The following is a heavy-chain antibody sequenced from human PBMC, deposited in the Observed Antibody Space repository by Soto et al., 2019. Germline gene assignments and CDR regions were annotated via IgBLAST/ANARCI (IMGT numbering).Heavy chain of an antibody. CDR1: GGSISSGGYS. D-gene: IGHD3-16*02. Sequence: KPSETLSLTCAVSGGSISSGGYSWSWIRQPPGKGLEWIGYIYHSGSTYYNPSLKSRVTISVDRSKNQFSLKLSSVTAADTAVYYCARGLGYYDYVWGSYRYGNWFDPWGQGTLVTVSS. CDR2: IYHSGST. CDR3: ARGLGYYDYVWGSYRYGNWFDP. V-gene: IGHV4-30-2*01. J-gene: IGHJ5*02.